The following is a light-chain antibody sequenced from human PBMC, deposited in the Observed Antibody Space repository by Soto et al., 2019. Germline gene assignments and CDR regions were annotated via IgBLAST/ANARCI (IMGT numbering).Light chain of an antibody. CDR3: LQDYNYPRT. V-gene: IGKV1-6*01. Sequence: AIQMTQSPSSLSASVGDRVTITCRASQGIRNDLGWYQQKPGKAPKLLIYGASSLQSGVPSRFSGSGSGRDFTLTISSLQPEDFATYYCLQDYNYPRTFGQGTKVEI. CDR2: GAS. CDR1: QGIRND. J-gene: IGKJ1*01.